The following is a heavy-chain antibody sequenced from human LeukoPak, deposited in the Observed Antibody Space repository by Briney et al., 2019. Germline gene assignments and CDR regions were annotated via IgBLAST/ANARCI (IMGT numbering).Heavy chain of an antibody. V-gene: IGHV3-23*01. CDR2: ISGSGGTT. Sequence: GGSLRLSCAASGFTFSNYAMSWVRQAPGKGLEWVSGISGSGGTTYYADSAKGRFTVSRDNSKNTLSLQMYSLRAEDTAIYYCAKANVFGVLDYFDYWGQGTLVTVSS. CDR1: GFTFSNYA. D-gene: IGHD3-3*01. J-gene: IGHJ4*02. CDR3: AKANVFGVLDYFDY.